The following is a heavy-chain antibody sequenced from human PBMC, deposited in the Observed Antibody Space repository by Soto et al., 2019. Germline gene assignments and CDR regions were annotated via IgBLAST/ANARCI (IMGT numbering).Heavy chain of an antibody. CDR1: GGTFSSYT. CDR2: IIPILGIA. CDR3: PRGGGYGYFDL. J-gene: IGHJ2*01. D-gene: IGHD3-16*01. Sequence: QVQLVQSGAEVKKPGSSVKVSCKASGGTFSSYTISWVRQAPGQGLEWMGRIIPILGIANYAQKFQGRVKLTAAKPTTTAYRELSSLISEDTAVYYGPRGGGYGYFDLGGRAPWSLSPQ. V-gene: IGHV1-69*02.